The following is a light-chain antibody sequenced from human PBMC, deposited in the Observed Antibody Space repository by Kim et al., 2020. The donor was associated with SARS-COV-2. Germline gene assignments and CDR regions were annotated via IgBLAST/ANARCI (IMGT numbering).Light chain of an antibody. CDR2: DVR. CDR3: ASYTSTYTWV. J-gene: IGLJ3*02. CDR1: SRDIAISDY. Sequence: GQSITISCSGTSRDIAISDYVSWSQQYPGKAPKLIIYDVRKRPSGVSDRFSGSKSGSTASLTISGLLAEDEADYYCASYTSTYTWVFGGGTQLTVL. V-gene: IGLV2-14*04.